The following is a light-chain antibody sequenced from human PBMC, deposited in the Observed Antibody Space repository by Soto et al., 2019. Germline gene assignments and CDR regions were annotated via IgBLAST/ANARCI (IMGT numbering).Light chain of an antibody. CDR2: LGS. CDR1: QSLLHSNGYNY. Sequence: DIVMTQSPLSLPLTPGEPASISCRSSQSLLHSNGYNYLDWYLQKPGQSPQLLIYLGSNRASGVPDRFSGSGSGTDFTLKISRLEAEDVGVYYCMQALQTWTFGQGTKVEIK. V-gene: IGKV2-28*01. J-gene: IGKJ1*01. CDR3: MQALQTWT.